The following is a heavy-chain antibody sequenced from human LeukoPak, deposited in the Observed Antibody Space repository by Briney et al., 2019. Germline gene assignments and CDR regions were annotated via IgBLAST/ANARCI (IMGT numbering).Heavy chain of an antibody. CDR2: ISGSGGST. V-gene: IGHV3-23*01. Sequence: GGSLRLSCAASGFTLGSYAMSWVRQAPGKGLEWVSAISGSGGSTYYADSVKGRFTISRDNSRNTLYLQMNSLRAEDTAVYYCAKDGGSSSWYDAFDIWGQGTMVTVSS. CDR1: GFTLGSYA. J-gene: IGHJ3*02. D-gene: IGHD6-13*01. CDR3: AKDGGSSSWYDAFDI.